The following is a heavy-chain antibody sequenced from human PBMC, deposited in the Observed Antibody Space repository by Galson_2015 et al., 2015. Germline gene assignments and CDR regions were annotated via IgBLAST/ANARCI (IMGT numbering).Heavy chain of an antibody. CDR2: ISSSGSTI. Sequence: SLRLACAASGFTFGDYYMSWIRQAPGKGLEWVSYISSSGSTIYYADSVKGRFTISRDNAKNSLYLQMNSLRAEDTAVYYCAREALHYGGNPIDYWGQGTLVTVSS. J-gene: IGHJ4*02. V-gene: IGHV3-11*01. D-gene: IGHD4-23*01. CDR3: AREALHYGGNPIDY. CDR1: GFTFGDYY.